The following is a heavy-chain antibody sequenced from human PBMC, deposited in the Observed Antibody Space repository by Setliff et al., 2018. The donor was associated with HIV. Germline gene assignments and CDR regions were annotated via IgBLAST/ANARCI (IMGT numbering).Heavy chain of an antibody. D-gene: IGHD6-13*01. Sequence: PGGSLRLSCAASGFTFSNYAMTWVRQAPGKGLEWVSAISGSGSDTYYADSAKGRFTISRDNSKNTLYLQMNSLRAEDTAVYYCGKVKGIEAAGSSAFDIWGQGTMVTVSS. V-gene: IGHV3-23*01. CDR2: ISGSGSDT. CDR1: GFTFSNYA. J-gene: IGHJ3*02. CDR3: GKVKGIEAAGSSAFDI.